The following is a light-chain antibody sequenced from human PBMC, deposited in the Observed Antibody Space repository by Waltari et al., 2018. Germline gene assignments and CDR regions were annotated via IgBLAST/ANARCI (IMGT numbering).Light chain of an antibody. Sequence: EIVMTQSPATLSVSPGERATLSCRASQSVSSNLAWYQQKPGQAPRLLIYGASNRATDIPDRFTGSGSGTDFTLTINRLEPEDFAVYYCQQYGNSRGSFGQGTKLEIK. V-gene: IGKV3-20*01. CDR1: QSVSSN. CDR3: QQYGNSRGS. J-gene: IGKJ2*03. CDR2: GAS.